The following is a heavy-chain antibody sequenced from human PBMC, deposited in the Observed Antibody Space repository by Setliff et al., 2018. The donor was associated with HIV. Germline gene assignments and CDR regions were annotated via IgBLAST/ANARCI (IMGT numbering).Heavy chain of an antibody. V-gene: IGHV1-46*01. D-gene: IGHD2-15*01. J-gene: IGHJ5*02. CDR3: ARVRYCSGGSCYGGEYWFDP. CDR2: IHHSGGST. CDR1: GYTFTSYY. Sequence: GASVKVSCKASGYTFTSYYIHWVRQAPGQGLEWMGVIHHSGGSTSYAQSFQDRVTMTRDTSTSTVYMELSSLRSEDTAVYYCARVRYCSGGSCYGGEYWFDPWGQGTLVTVSS.